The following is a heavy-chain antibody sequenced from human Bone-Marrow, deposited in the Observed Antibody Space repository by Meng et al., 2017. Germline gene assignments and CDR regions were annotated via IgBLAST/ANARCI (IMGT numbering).Heavy chain of an antibody. CDR3: ARPGRWELLDLYNFDY. CDR1: GFTFSSYS. Sequence: GESLKISCAASGFTFSSYSMNWVRQAPGKGLEWVSSISSSSSYIYYADSVKGRFTISRDNAKNSLYLQMNSLRAEDTAVYYCARPGRWELLDLYNFDYWGQGTLVTVSS. D-gene: IGHD1-26*01. J-gene: IGHJ4*02. CDR2: ISSSSSYI. V-gene: IGHV3-21*01.